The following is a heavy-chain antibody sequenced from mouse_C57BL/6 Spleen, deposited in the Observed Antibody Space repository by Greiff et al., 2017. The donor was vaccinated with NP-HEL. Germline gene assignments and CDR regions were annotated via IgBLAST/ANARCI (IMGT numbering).Heavy chain of an antibody. CDR2: INPSTGGT. Sequence: EVQGVESGPELVKPGASVKISCKASGYSFTGYYMNWVKQSPEKSLEWIGEINPSTGGTTYNQKFKAKATLTVDKSSSTAYMQLKSLTSEDSAVYYCARSGLSGYFDYWGQGTTLTVSS. D-gene: IGHD3-3*01. V-gene: IGHV1-42*01. J-gene: IGHJ2*01. CDR3: ARSGLSGYFDY. CDR1: GYSFTGYY.